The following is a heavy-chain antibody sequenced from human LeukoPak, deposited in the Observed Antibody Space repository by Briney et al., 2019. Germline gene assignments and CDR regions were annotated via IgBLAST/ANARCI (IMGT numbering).Heavy chain of an antibody. CDR3: ARGTNNAFDI. CDR2: ISSGSSTV. D-gene: IGHD2-2*01. CDR1: GFTFSSYS. Sequence: GGSLRLSCAASGFTFSSYSMTWVRQTPGKGLQWVSYISSGSSTVYYADSVRGRFTISRDNAENSLYLQMNSLRAEDTAVYYCARGTNNAFDIWGQGTIVSVSS. J-gene: IGHJ3*02. V-gene: IGHV3-48*04.